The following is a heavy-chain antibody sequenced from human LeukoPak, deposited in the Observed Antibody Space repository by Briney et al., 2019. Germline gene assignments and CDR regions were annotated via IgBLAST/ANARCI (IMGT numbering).Heavy chain of an antibody. V-gene: IGHV4-34*01. D-gene: IGHD3-3*01. CDR1: GGSFSGYY. CDR3: ARAALYDFWSGYYSGAFRSTPYYFDY. J-gene: IGHJ4*02. CDR2: INHSGST. Sequence: PSETLSPTCAVYGGSFSGYYWSWIRQPPGKGLEWIGEINHSGSTNYNPSLKSRVTISVDTSKNQFSLKLSSVTAADTAVYYCARAALYDFWSGYYSGAFRSTPYYFDYWGQGTLVTVSS.